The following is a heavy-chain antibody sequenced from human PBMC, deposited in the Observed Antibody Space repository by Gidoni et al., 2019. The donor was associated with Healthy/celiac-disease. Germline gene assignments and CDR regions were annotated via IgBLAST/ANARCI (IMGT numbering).Heavy chain of an antibody. Sequence: EVQLVESGGGLVKPGGSLRLSCAASGFPFSSYSMNWVRQAPGKGLEWVSSISSSSSYIYYADSVKGRFTISRDNAKNSLYLQMNSLRAEDTAVYYCARDPNTGSGAPSLCDYWGQGTLVTVSS. D-gene: IGHD3-10*01. CDR2: ISSSSSYI. J-gene: IGHJ4*02. V-gene: IGHV3-21*01. CDR1: GFPFSSYS. CDR3: ARDPNTGSGAPSLCDY.